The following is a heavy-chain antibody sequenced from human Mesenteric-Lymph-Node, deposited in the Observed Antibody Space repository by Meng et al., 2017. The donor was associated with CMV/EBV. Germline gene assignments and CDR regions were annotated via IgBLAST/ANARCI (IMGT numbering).Heavy chain of an antibody. V-gene: IGHV1-2*02. J-gene: IGHJ6*02. CDR1: GGSFSSYT. Sequence: ASVKVSCKASGGSFSSYTITWVRQVPGQGLEWMGWINLNSGDTHHAQRFQGRVTMTRDTSISTAYMELSSLISDDTAVYYCARGDGNIYYYNGMDVWGQGTTVTVSS. D-gene: IGHD1/OR15-1a*01. CDR3: ARGDGNIYYYNGMDV. CDR2: INLNSGDT.